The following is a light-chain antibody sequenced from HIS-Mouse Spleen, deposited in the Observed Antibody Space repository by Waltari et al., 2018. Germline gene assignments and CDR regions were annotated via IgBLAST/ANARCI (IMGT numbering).Light chain of an antibody. CDR3: QVWDSSSDHVV. V-gene: IGLV3-21*02. CDR1: NIGSKS. Sequence: SYVLTPPPSVSVAPGQTARITCGGTNIGSKSVHWYQQKPGQAPVPVVYDDSDRPSGIPERFSGSNSGNTATLTISRVEAGDEADYYCQVWDSSSDHVVFGGGTKLTVL. CDR2: DDS. J-gene: IGLJ2*01.